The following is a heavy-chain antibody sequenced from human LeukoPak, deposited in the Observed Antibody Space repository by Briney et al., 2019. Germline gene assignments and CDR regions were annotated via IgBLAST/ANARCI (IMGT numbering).Heavy chain of an antibody. D-gene: IGHD4-23*01. Sequence: SETLSLTCAVSGYSISSGYYWGWIRQPPGKGLEWIGSIYHSGSTYYNPSLKSRVTISVDTSKNQFSLKLCSVTAADTAVYYCASATFDYGGNHDYWGQGTLVTVSS. CDR2: IYHSGST. CDR1: GYSISSGYY. CDR3: ASATFDYGGNHDY. V-gene: IGHV4-38-2*01. J-gene: IGHJ4*02.